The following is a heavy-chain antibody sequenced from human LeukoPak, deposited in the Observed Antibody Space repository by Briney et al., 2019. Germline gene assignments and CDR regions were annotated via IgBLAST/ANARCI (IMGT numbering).Heavy chain of an antibody. J-gene: IGHJ5*02. V-gene: IGHV3-23*01. D-gene: IGHD3-16*01. Sequence: GGSLRLSCAASGFNLTNYSMNWVRQAPGKGLEWVSAIGGRGGSTYYADSLEGRFTIARDNSKDMVYLQMNSLKVEDTAIYYCGKEGGAWGQGTKVTVSS. CDR2: IGGRGGST. CDR3: GKEGGA. CDR1: GFNLTNYS.